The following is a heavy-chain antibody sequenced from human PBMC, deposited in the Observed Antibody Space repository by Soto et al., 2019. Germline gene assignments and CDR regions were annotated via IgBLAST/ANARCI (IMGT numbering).Heavy chain of an antibody. J-gene: IGHJ5*02. Sequence: ASVKVSCKTSGYTFRSYAMHWVRQAPGQRLEWMGWINTGTGHTKYSQKMQGRVTLTSDASAHTAYMELSRLTSEDTAVYYCARADGYNFDTWFDPWGQGTLVTVSS. CDR1: GYTFRSYA. V-gene: IGHV1-3*04. CDR2: INTGTGHT. D-gene: IGHD1-1*01. CDR3: ARADGYNFDTWFDP.